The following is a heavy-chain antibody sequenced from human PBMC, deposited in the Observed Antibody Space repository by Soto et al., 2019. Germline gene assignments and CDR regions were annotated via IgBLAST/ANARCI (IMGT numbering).Heavy chain of an antibody. J-gene: IGHJ4*02. CDR1: GDPGTSFS. CDR2: ISTTGNT. V-gene: IGHV4-4*07. D-gene: IGHD1-7*01. CDR3: EGESGENWSYGAY. Sequence: TLSLACTVSGDPGTSFSWNWIRQSAGKGLEWIGRISTTGNTHYNPSLESRVTMSLDTSKNQFSLKLTSVTAADTAVYYCEGESGENWSYGAYWGQGTLVTVSS.